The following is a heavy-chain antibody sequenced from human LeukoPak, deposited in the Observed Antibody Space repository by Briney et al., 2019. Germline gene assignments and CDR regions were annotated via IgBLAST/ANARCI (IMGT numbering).Heavy chain of an antibody. V-gene: IGHV4-39*01. D-gene: IGHD1-26*01. Sequence: SETLSLTCSVSGASISGGTYYWGWIRQPPGKGLEWIGSIYYTGSTYDNPSLKSRVTISVDTSKTQFSLKLSSVTAADTAVYYCARRGGSGRAFDYWGQGTLVTVSS. J-gene: IGHJ4*02. CDR2: IYYTGST. CDR3: ARRGGSGRAFDY. CDR1: GASISGGTYY.